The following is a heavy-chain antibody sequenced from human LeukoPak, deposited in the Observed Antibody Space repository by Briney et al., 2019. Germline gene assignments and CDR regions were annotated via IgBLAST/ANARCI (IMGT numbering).Heavy chain of an antibody. CDR3: ATQRGSYLWGTDFDY. CDR1: GYTFTGYY. Sequence: AASVKVSCTASGYTFTGYYMHWVRQAPGQGLEWMGWINPNSGDTKYAQKFQGRVTMTRDTSISTAYMELSSLRSDDTAVYYCATQRGSYLWGTDFDYWGQGTLATVSS. D-gene: IGHD3-16*01. J-gene: IGHJ4*02. CDR2: INPNSGDT. V-gene: IGHV1-2*02.